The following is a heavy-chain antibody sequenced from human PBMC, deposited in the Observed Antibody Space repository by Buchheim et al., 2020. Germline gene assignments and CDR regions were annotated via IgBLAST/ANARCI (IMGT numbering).Heavy chain of an antibody. CDR1: GGSINSADYY. V-gene: IGHV4-30-4*01. Sequence: QVQLQESGPGLVKPSQTLSLTCTVSGGSINSADYYWSWIRQPPGKGLEWIGYIYYSGSTHFNPSLISRVTMSIDTSKNQFSLRLNSVTAADTAVYYCASQYCNGGRCYSEYFDYWGQGTL. CDR2: IYYSGST. J-gene: IGHJ4*02. CDR3: ASQYCNGGRCYSEYFDY. D-gene: IGHD2-15*01.